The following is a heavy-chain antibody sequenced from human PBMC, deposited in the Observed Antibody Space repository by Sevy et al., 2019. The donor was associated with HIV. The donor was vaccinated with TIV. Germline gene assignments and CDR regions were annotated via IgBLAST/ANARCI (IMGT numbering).Heavy chain of an antibody. Sequence: GGSMRLSCAASGFTFSSYSMNWVRQAPGKGLEWVSSISSSSSYIYYADSVKGRFTTSRDNAKNSRYLQMNSLGAEDTAVYYCARDEDGGYGAAGGAFDIWGQGTMVTVSS. CDR3: ARDEDGGYGAAGGAFDI. J-gene: IGHJ3*02. V-gene: IGHV3-21*01. CDR2: ISSSSSYI. CDR1: GFTFSSYS. D-gene: IGHD4-17*01.